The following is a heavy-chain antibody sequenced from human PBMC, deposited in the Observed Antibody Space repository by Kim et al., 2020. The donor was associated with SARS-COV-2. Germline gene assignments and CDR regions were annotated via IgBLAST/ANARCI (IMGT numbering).Heavy chain of an antibody. V-gene: IGHV4-31*03. J-gene: IGHJ4*02. CDR3: ARGGVGATWPKGFDY. CDR2: IYYSGST. Sequence: SETLSLTCTVSGGSISSGGYYWSWIRQHPGKGLEWIGYIYYSGSTYYNPSLKSRVTISVDTSKNQFSLKLSSVTAADTAVYYCARGGVGATWPKGFDYWGQGTLVTVSS. CDR1: GGSISSGGYY. D-gene: IGHD1-26*01.